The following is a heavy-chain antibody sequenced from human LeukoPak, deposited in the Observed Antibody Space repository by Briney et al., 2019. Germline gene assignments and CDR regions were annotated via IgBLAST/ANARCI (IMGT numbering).Heavy chain of an antibody. CDR2: ISSSSSSI. CDR1: GFTFSSYS. D-gene: IGHD4-17*01. Sequence: GGSLRLSCAASGFTFSSYSMNWVRQAPGKGLEWVSYISSSSSSIHYADSVKGRFTISRDNAKNSLYLQMSSLRAEDTAVYYCARDRATVTPTPDFDYRGQGTLVTVSS. V-gene: IGHV3-48*01. J-gene: IGHJ4*02. CDR3: ARDRATVTPTPDFDY.